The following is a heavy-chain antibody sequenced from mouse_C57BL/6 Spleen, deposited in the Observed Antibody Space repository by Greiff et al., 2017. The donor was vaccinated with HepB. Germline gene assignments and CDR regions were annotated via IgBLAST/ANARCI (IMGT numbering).Heavy chain of an antibody. V-gene: IGHV2-6-1*01. CDR2: IWSDGST. CDR3: ARHYSNSYAMDY. CDR1: GFSFTSYG. Sequence: QVQLKESGPGLVAPSQSLSITCTVSGFSFTSYGVHWVRQPPGKGLEWLVVIWSDGSTTYNSALKSRLSISKDNSKSQVFLKMNSLQTDDTAMYYCARHYSNSYAMDYWGQGTSVTVSS. D-gene: IGHD2-5*01. J-gene: IGHJ4*01.